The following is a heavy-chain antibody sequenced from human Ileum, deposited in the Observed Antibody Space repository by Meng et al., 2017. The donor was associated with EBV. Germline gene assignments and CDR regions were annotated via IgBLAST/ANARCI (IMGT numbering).Heavy chain of an antibody. CDR2: IYHSGGT. D-gene: IGHD6-19*01. CDR1: GVSISSSNC. V-gene: IGHV4-4*02. J-gene: IGHJ4*02. CDR3: ARVGQWLPIDY. Sequence: VRLQGAGQGVWKHSGPPSLPCASSGVSISSSNCWSWVRQPPGKGLEWIGEIYHSGGTNYNPSLKSRVTMSVDKSKNQFSLNLSSVTAADTAVYYCARVGQWLPIDYWGQGTLVTVSS.